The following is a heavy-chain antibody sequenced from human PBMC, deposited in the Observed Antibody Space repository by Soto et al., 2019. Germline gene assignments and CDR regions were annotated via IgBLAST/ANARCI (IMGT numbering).Heavy chain of an antibody. CDR1: GFTFSNYW. CDR2: IGTSGSYI. D-gene: IGHD1-26*01. Sequence: GSLRLSCAASGFTFSNYWMQWVRQAPGKGLEWVSSIGTSGSYIYDTDSVKGRFTISRDNTKDSLYLQMNSLRAEDTAIYYCARGSAFIGLDYWGQGTPVTVSS. J-gene: IGHJ4*02. V-gene: IGHV3-21*01. CDR3: ARGSAFIGLDY.